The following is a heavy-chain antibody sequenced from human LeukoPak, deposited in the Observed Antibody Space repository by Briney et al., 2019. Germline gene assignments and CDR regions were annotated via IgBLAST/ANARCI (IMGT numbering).Heavy chain of an antibody. J-gene: IGHJ4*02. V-gene: IGHV6-1*01. Sequence: SQTLSLTCAISGDSVSSNSAAWSWIRQSPSRGLEWLGRTYYRSKWYNDYAVSVKSRITINPDTSKNQFSLQLNSVTPEDTAVYYCARMDTAMVIGFDHWGQGTLVTVSS. CDR1: GDSVSSNSAA. CDR2: TYYRSKWYN. D-gene: IGHD5-18*01. CDR3: ARMDTAMVIGFDH.